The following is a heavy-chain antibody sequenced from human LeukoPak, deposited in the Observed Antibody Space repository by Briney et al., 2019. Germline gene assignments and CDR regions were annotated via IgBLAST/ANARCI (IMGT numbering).Heavy chain of an antibody. D-gene: IGHD6-6*01. V-gene: IGHV4-30-2*01. CDR3: AKMSSSYNWFDP. CDR1: GGSMSSGGYS. CDR2: IYHSGTT. J-gene: IGHJ5*02. Sequence: SQTLSLTCAVSGGSMSSGGYSWSWSRQPPGKGLEFIGYIYHSGTTYYNPSLKSRVTMSVDRTKNQLSLKLSSVTAADTAVYYCAKMSSSYNWFDPWGQGTLVTVSS.